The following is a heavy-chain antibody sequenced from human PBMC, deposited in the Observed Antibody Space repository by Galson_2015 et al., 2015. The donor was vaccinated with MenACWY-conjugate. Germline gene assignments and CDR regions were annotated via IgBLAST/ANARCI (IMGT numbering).Heavy chain of an antibody. Sequence: SLRLSCAASGFTFSNYAMSWVRQAPGKGLEWVSGISGRTGSTYCADSVKGRLTISRDNPKNTLYLQMNSLRVEDTAIYYCARYRLDTSATTDFWGQGTLVTVSS. D-gene: IGHD6-19*01. CDR2: ISGRTGST. CDR3: ARYRLDTSATTDF. J-gene: IGHJ4*02. CDR1: GFTFSNYA. V-gene: IGHV3-23*01.